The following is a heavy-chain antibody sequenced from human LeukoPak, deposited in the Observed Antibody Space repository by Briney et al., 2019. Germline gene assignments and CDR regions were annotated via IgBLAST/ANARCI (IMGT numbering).Heavy chain of an antibody. Sequence: PGGSLRLSCAASGFTFSSYSMNWVRQAPGKGLEWVSSISSSSSYIYYADSVKGRFTISRDNAKNSLYLQMNSLRAEDTAVYYCARDLGAHCSSTSCYLTGYYMDVWGKGTTVTVSS. D-gene: IGHD2-2*01. J-gene: IGHJ6*03. CDR3: ARDLGAHCSSTSCYLTGYYMDV. CDR2: ISSSSSYI. CDR1: GFTFSSYS. V-gene: IGHV3-21*01.